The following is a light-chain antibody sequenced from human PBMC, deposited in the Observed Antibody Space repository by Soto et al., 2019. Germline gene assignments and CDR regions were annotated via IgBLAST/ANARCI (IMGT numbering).Light chain of an antibody. CDR1: SSKIGAGSD. V-gene: IGLV1-40*01. J-gene: IGLJ3*02. CDR2: GNS. CDR3: QSYDSSLSGWV. Sequence: QSVLTQPPSVSGAPGQRVTISCTGSSSKIGAGSDVHWYQHLPGTAPKLLIYGNSNRPSGVPDRFSGSKSGSSASLAITGLQAEDESDYYCQSYDSSLSGWVFGGGTKLTVL.